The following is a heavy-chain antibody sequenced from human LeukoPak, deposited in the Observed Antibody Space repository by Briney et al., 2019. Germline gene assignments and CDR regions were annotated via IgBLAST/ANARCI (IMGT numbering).Heavy chain of an antibody. J-gene: IGHJ4*02. CDR1: GGSISSYY. D-gene: IGHD3-3*01. Sequence: PSETLSLTCTVSGGSISSYYWSWIRQPPGKGLEWLGYIYYSGSTNYNPSLKSRVTISVDTSKNQFSLKLSSVTAADTAVYYCAATRDCSSTSCFSYDFWSGYYPYWGQGTLVTVSS. V-gene: IGHV4-59*08. CDR2: IYYSGST. CDR3: AATRDCSSTSCFSYDFWSGYYPY.